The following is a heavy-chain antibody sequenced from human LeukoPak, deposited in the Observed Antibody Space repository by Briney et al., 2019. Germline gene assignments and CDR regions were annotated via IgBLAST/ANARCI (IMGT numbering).Heavy chain of an antibody. Sequence: GESLQISCQGSGYSFSSYWIGWVRQMPGKGLEWMGIIYPGDSDTRYSPSFQGQVTISGDKSISTAYLQWSSLKASDTAMYYCARTGYYDSSEDGFDIWGQGTMVTVSS. V-gene: IGHV5-51*01. J-gene: IGHJ3*02. CDR1: GYSFSSYW. CDR2: IYPGDSDT. CDR3: ARTGYYDSSEDGFDI. D-gene: IGHD3-22*01.